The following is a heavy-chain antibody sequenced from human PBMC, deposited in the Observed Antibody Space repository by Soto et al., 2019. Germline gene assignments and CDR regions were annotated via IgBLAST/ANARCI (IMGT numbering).Heavy chain of an antibody. V-gene: IGHV3-33*01. Sequence: QVQLVESGGGVVQPGRSLRLSCAASGFTFSSFGMHWVRQAPGKGLEWVAAIWHDGRYKFYGDSVKGRFTISRDNSENTLCLQMNSLRVEDTAVYYCARGGELHHDRFDPWGQGTLVTVSS. CDR3: ARGGELHHDRFDP. CDR2: IWHDGRYK. CDR1: GFTFSSFG. J-gene: IGHJ5*02. D-gene: IGHD1-1*01.